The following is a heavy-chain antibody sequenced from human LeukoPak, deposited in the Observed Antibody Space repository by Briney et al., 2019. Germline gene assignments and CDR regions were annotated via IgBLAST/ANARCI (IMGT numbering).Heavy chain of an antibody. CDR3: ARDPYGMDV. CDR1: GGSVSSSGSY. J-gene: IGHJ6*04. V-gene: IGHV4-61*08. CDR2: IYYSGST. Sequence: SETLSLTCTVSGGSVSSSGSYWSWIRQPPGKGLEWIAYIYYSGSTNYNPSLKSRVTISVDTSKNQFSLKMRSVTAADTAVYYCARDPYGMDVWGKGTTVTVSS.